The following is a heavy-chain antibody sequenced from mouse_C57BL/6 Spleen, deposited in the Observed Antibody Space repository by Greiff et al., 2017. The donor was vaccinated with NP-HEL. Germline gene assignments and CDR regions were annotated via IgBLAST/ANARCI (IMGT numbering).Heavy chain of an antibody. D-gene: IGHD1-1*01. J-gene: IGHJ4*01. CDR2: ISGGGGNT. CDR3: ARHLRMDY. V-gene: IGHV5-9*01. CDR1: GFTFSSYT. Sequence: EVQRVESGGGLVKPGGSLKLSCAASGFTFSSYTMSWVRQTPEKRLEWVATISGGGGNTYYPDSVKGRFTISRDNAKNTLYLQMSSLRSEDTALYYCARHLRMDYWGQGTSVTVSS.